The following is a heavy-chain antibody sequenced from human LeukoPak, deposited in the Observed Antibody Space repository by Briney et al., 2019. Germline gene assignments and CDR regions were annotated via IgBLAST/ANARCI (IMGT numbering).Heavy chain of an antibody. CDR1: GASISTGSYY. CDR2: IYTSGGT. CDR3: ARVARSMSSSSEDS. V-gene: IGHV4-61*02. J-gene: IGHJ4*02. D-gene: IGHD6-13*01. Sequence: SQTLSLTCTVSGASISTGSYYWNWIRQPAGKGLEWIGRIYTSGGTNYNPSLKSRVTLSVDTSKNQFSLKLNSVTAADTAVYYCARVARSMSSSSEDSWGQGTLVTVSS.